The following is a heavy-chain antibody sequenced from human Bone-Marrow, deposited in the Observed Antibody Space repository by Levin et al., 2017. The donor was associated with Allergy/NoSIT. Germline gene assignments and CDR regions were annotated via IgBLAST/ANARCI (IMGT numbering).Heavy chain of an antibody. J-gene: IGHJ6*02. CDR2: ISSSSSYI. Sequence: GGSLRLSCAASGFTFSSYSMNWVRQAPGKGLEWVSSISSSSSYIYYADSVKGRFTISRDNAKNSLYLQMNSLRAEDTAVYYCARGILTGYRYYYYYGMDVWGQGTTVTVSS. V-gene: IGHV3-21*01. CDR1: GFTFSSYS. CDR3: ARGILTGYRYYYYYGMDV. D-gene: IGHD3-9*01.